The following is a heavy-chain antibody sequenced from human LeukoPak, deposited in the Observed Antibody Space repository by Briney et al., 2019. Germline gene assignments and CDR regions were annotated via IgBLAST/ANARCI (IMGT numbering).Heavy chain of an antibody. J-gene: IGHJ3*02. CDR1: GFTFSNAW. CDR3: ASPVGATTVRAFDI. D-gene: IGHD1-26*01. CDR2: TRNEANIYTT. Sequence: GGSLRLSCAASGFTFSNAWMSWVRQAPGKGLEWVGRTRNEANIYTTKYAASVKGRFTISRDDSRNSLYLQMNSLKTEDTAVYYCASPVGATTVRAFDIWDQGTMVTVSS. V-gene: IGHV3-72*01.